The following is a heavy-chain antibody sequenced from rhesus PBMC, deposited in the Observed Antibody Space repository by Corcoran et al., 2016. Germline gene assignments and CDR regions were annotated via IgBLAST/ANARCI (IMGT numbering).Heavy chain of an antibody. Sequence: QVQLQESGPGVVKSSETPSLTCVVSGGSISSGYYYWSWIRQPPGKGREWIGGIFSQSESTNYNPSLESRVTSSKDTSKNQFSLNLSAVAAAGAAVYYCAKDMGEDDYGYFDYWGQGVLVTVSS. CDR3: AKDMGEDDYGYFDY. CDR2: IFSQSEST. V-gene: IGHV4S12*01. CDR1: GGSISSGYYY. D-gene: IGHD3-9*01. J-gene: IGHJ4*01.